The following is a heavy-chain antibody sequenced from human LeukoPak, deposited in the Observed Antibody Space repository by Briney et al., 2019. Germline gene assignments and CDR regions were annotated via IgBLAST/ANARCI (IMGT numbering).Heavy chain of an antibody. CDR2: MNPNSGNT. Sequence: GASVKVSCKASGYTFTSYDINWVRQATGQGLEWMGWMNPNSGNTGYAQKFQGRVTMTRNTSISTAYMELSSLRSEDTAVFYCATRDGYGGHETYGYYMDVWGKGTTVTVSS. CDR1: GYTFTSYD. V-gene: IGHV1-8*01. D-gene: IGHD5-12*01. J-gene: IGHJ6*03. CDR3: ATRDGYGGHETYGYYMDV.